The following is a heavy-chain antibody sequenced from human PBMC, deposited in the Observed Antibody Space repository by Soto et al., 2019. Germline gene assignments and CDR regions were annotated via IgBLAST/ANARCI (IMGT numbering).Heavy chain of an antibody. D-gene: IGHD5-12*01. CDR3: ARGWLAGGYEFDY. CDR2: IWYDGSDK. CDR1: GFTFSSYG. Sequence: QVQLLESGGGVVQPGRSLRLSCAASGFTFSSYGMHWVRQAPGKGLEWVAIIWYDGSDKYYSDSVKGRFTISRDNSKNTLYLQMNSLGGEDTAIYYCARGWLAGGYEFDYWGQGILVTVSS. V-gene: IGHV3-33*01. J-gene: IGHJ4*02.